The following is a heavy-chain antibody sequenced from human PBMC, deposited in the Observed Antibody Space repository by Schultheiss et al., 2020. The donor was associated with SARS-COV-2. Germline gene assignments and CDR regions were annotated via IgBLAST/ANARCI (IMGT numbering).Heavy chain of an antibody. CDR2: IIPIFGTA. V-gene: IGHV1-69*13. J-gene: IGHJ4*02. Sequence: SVKVSCKASGGTFSSYAISWVRQAPGQGLEWMGGIIPIFGTANYAQKFQGRVTITADESTSTAYMELSSLRSEDTAVYYCARVDDHGTPYFDYWGQGTLVTVSS. CDR3: ARVDDHGTPYFDY. CDR1: GGTFSSYA. D-gene: IGHD4-17*01.